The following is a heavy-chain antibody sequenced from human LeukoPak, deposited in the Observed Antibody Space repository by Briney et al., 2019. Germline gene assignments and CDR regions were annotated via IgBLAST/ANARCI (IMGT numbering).Heavy chain of an antibody. CDR3: ARRIGYESYGYYAGYFDY. V-gene: IGHV4-59*01. CDR1: GGSISTYY. J-gene: IGHJ4*02. D-gene: IGHD3-22*01. CDR2: IYYSGST. Sequence: ASETLSLTCSVSGGSISTYYWSWVRQPPGKELEWIGYIYYSGSTNYNPSLKSRVTISVDTSKNQFSLTLSSVTAADTAVYYCARRIGYESYGYYAGYFDYWGQGTLVTVSS.